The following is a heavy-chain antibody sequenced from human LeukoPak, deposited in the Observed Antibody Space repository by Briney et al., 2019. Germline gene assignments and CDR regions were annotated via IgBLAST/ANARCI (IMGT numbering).Heavy chain of an antibody. Sequence: GGSLRLSCAASGFTFRAYSMNWVRQAPGKGPEWVSHISSNSSTIYYADSVKGRFTISRDNGKNSLYLQMNSLRDEDTAVYYCVRGDGWFGELLNFDNWGQGTLVTVSS. CDR1: GFTFRAYS. J-gene: IGHJ4*02. D-gene: IGHD3-10*01. CDR2: ISSNSSTI. CDR3: VRGDGWFGELLNFDN. V-gene: IGHV3-48*02.